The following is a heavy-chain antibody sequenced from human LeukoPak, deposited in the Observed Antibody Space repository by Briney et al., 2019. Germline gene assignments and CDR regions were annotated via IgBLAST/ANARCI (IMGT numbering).Heavy chain of an antibody. Sequence: SQTLSLTCAVHGGSFSGYYWSWIRQPPGEGLEWIGEINHSGSTNYNPSPTSRVTISVDTSKNQFSLKLSSVTAADTAVYYCARKGCSSTSCYTSRYYYYMDVWGKGTTVTVSS. CDR2: INHSGST. J-gene: IGHJ6*03. D-gene: IGHD2-2*02. CDR1: GGSFSGYY. CDR3: ARKGCSSTSCYTSRYYYYMDV. V-gene: IGHV4-34*01.